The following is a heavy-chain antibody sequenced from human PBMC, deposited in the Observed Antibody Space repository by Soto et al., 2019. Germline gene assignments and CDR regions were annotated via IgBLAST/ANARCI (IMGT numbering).Heavy chain of an antibody. J-gene: IGHJ6*02. D-gene: IGHD3-3*01. CDR1: GGTFSSYA. V-gene: IGHV1-69*13. CDR3: ARGAIFGVVLYYGMDV. CDR2: IIPIFGTA. Sequence: SVKVSFKASGGTFSSYAISWVRQAPGQGLEWMGGIIPIFGTANYAQKFQGRVTITADESTSTAYMELSSLRSEDTAVYYCARGAIFGVVLYYGMDVWGQGTTVTVSS.